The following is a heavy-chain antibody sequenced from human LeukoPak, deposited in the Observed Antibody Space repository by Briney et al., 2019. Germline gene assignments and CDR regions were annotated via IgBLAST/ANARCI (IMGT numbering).Heavy chain of an antibody. J-gene: IGHJ6*03. CDR3: AKASYDILAVYYYYYMDV. CDR1: GFTFSSYG. Sequence: GGSLRLSCAASGFTFSSYGMSWVRQAPGKGLEWVSAISGSGGSTYYADSVKGRFTISRDNSKNTLYLQMNSLRAEDTAVYYCAKASYDILAVYYYYYMDVWGKGTTVTISS. V-gene: IGHV3-23*01. D-gene: IGHD3-9*01. CDR2: ISGSGGST.